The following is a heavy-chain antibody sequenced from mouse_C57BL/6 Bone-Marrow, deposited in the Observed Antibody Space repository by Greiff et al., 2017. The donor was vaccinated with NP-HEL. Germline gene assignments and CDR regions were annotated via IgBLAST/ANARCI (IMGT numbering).Heavy chain of an antibody. J-gene: IGHJ3*01. V-gene: IGHV5-6*01. Sequence: EVKLVESGGDLVKPGGSLKLSCAASGFTFSSYGMSWVRQTLDKRLEWVATISSGGSYTYYPDSVKGRFTISRDNATNTLYLQMSSLKSEDTAMYYCARHFAWFAYWGQGTLVTVSA. CDR3: ARHFAWFAY. CDR2: ISSGGSYT. CDR1: GFTFSSYG.